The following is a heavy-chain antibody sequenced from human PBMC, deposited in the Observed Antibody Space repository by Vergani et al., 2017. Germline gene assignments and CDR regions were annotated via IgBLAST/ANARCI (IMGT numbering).Heavy chain of an antibody. D-gene: IGHD5-18*01. Sequence: QVQLVESGGGVVQPGGSLRLSCAASGFTFSSYGMHWVRQAPGKGLEWVAFIRYDGSNKYYADSVKGRFTISRDKSKNTLYLQMNSLRAEDTAVYYCATATSEGGYSYGPTEAFDIWGQGTMVTVSS. V-gene: IGHV3-30*02. CDR3: ATATSEGGYSYGPTEAFDI. CDR2: IRYDGSNK. J-gene: IGHJ3*02. CDR1: GFTFSSYG.